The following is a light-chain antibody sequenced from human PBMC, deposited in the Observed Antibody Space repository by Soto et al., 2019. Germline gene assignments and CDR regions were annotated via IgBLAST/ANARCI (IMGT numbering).Light chain of an antibody. CDR3: QAWGAGIRV. V-gene: IGLV4-69*01. CDR2: VNSDGSH. J-gene: IGLJ2*01. CDR1: SRHSRYA. Sequence: QPVLTQSPSASASLGASVKLTCTLSSRHSRYAIAWHQQQPEKGPRYLMTVNSDGSHNKGDGIPDRFSGSSAGAERYLTIASLQSEDEDDYCCQAWGAGIRVFGGGTKLTVL.